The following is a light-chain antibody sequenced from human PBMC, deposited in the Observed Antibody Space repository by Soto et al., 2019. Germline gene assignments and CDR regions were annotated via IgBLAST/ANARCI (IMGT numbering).Light chain of an antibody. V-gene: IGLV2-23*01. CDR2: EGS. Sequence: QSVLTQPASVSGSPGQSITISCTGTSSDVGSYNLVSWYQQHPGKAPKLMIYEGSKRPSGVSNRFSGSKSGNTASLTISGLQAEDEADYYCRSYAGSSTHLVFGGGTKVTVL. CDR3: RSYAGSSTHLV. J-gene: IGLJ2*01. CDR1: SSDVGSYNL.